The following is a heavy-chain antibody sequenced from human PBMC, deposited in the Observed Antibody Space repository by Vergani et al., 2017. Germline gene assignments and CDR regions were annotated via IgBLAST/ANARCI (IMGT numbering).Heavy chain of an antibody. D-gene: IGHD3-10*01. Sequence: QVQLVESGGGVVQPGRSLRLSCAASGFTFSSYAMHWVRQAPGKGLEWVAVISYDGSNKYYADSVKGRFTISRDNSKNTLYLQMNSLRAEDTAVYYCARERITMVRGENGMDVWGQGTTVTVSS. CDR3: ARERITMVRGENGMDV. J-gene: IGHJ6*02. CDR1: GFTFSSYA. CDR2: ISYDGSNK. V-gene: IGHV3-30-3*01.